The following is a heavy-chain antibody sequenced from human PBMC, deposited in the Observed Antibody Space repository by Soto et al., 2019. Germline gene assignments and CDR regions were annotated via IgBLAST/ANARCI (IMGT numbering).Heavy chain of an antibody. V-gene: IGHV3-74*01. J-gene: IGHJ4*02. Sequence: EVQLVESGGGLVQPGGSLRLSCAASGFSLSSYWMHWVRQAPGKGLVWVSRISSDGGSTIYADPVKGRFTISRDNAKNTLYLQMDSLRVEDTAVYYWARGGWGGSSGYDYWGQGILVTVSS. D-gene: IGHD6-13*01. CDR2: ISSDGGST. CDR1: GFSLSSYW. CDR3: ARGGWGGSSGYDY.